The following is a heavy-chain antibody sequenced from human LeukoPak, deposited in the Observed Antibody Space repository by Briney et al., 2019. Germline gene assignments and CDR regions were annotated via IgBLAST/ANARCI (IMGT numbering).Heavy chain of an antibody. CDR2: ISPGGGTT. V-gene: IGHV3-23*01. Sequence: GGSLRLSCAVSGFAFGSEAMSWVRQSPARGLEWVASISPGGGTTYYADSVKGRFTISRDNSKNTLYLQMNSLRAEDTAVYYCAKDGSKYYDFWSGSYAFDIWGQGTMVTVSS. J-gene: IGHJ3*02. CDR1: GFAFGSEA. D-gene: IGHD3-3*01. CDR3: AKDGSKYYDFWSGSYAFDI.